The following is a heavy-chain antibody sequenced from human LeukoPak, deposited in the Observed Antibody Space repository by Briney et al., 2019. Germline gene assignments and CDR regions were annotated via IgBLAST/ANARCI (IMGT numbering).Heavy chain of an antibody. V-gene: IGHV4-61*02. CDR3: ARGGHDYGFFP. CDR1: GDFLSSGAYY. Sequence: PSETLSLTCTVSGDFLSSGAYYWSWIRQPAGKGLEWIGRIYTSGSTNYNPSLKSRVTISVDKSKNQFSLKLSSVTAADTAVYYCARGGHDYGFFPWGQGTLVTVSS. D-gene: IGHD4-17*01. J-gene: IGHJ5*02. CDR2: IYTSGST.